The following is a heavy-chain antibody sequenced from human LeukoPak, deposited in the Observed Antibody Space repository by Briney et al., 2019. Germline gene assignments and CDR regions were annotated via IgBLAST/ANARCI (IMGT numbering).Heavy chain of an antibody. CDR2: IRNDRIT. CDR3: TWMATILTVDY. Sequence: PGESLRLSCVLSGLTFSDAWMSWVRQPPGKGLEWVGRIRNDRITDYAAPVQGRFSISRDNSKNTFYLRMNSLRTEDTGMYFCTWMATILTVDYWGQGTLVTVSS. CDR1: GLTFSDAW. J-gene: IGHJ4*02. V-gene: IGHV3-15*01. D-gene: IGHD5-12*01.